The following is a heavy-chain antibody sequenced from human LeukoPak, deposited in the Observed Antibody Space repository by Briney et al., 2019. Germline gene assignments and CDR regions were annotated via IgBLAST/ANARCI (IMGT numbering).Heavy chain of an antibody. J-gene: IGHJ4*02. CDR2: ISSSGSTI. CDR1: GFTFSSYE. D-gene: IGHD2-2*01. CDR3: AKGVVVAPDVTPFDY. Sequence: GGSLRLSCAASGFTFSSYEMNWVRQAPGKGLEWVSYISSSGSTIYYADSVKGRFTISRDNAKNSLYLQMNSLRAEDTAVDYCAKGVVVAPDVTPFDYWGQGTLVTVSS. V-gene: IGHV3-48*03.